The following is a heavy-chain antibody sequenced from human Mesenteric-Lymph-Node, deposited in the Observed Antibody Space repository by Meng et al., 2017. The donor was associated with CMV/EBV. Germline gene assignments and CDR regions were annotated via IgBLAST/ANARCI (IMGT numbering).Heavy chain of an antibody. V-gene: IGHV3-48*03. CDR2: ISGSGNTI. CDR3: ARVVDYYDSNGYSFYY. D-gene: IGHD3-22*01. CDR1: GFIFRSYE. J-gene: IGHJ4*02. Sequence: GESLKISCAASGFIFRSYEMNWVRQAPGKGLEWVSYISGSGNTIYYADSMKGRFTISRDNAKNSLYLQMNSLRVEDTAVYYCARVVDYYDSNGYSFYYWGQGTLVTVSS.